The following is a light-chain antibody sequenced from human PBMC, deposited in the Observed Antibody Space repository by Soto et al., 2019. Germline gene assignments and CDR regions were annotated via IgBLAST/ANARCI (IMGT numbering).Light chain of an antibody. CDR1: SGHSSYA. Sequence: QPVLTQSSSASASLGASVKLTCTLSSGHSSYAIAWHQQQPEKGPRYLMRLNSDGSHNKGDGIPDRFSGSSSGAERYLTISGLQSEDEADYYCQTWGTGIVIFGGGTKLTVL. V-gene: IGLV4-69*01. CDR2: LNSDGSH. CDR3: QTWGTGIVI. J-gene: IGLJ2*01.